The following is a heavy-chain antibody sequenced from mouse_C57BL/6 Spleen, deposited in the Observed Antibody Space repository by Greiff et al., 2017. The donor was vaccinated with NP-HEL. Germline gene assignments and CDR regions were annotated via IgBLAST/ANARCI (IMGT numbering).Heavy chain of an antibody. J-gene: IGHJ4*01. CDR1: GYTFTSYW. V-gene: IGHV1-50*01. Sequence: QVQLQQPGAELVKPGASVKLSCKASGYTFTSYWMQWVKQRPGQGLEWIGEIDPSDSYTNYNQKFKGKATLTVDKPSSTAYMQLSSLTSEDSAVYYCARYEYYYSSSGFGTMDYWGQGTTVTVSS. CDR3: ARYEYYYSSSGFGTMDY. D-gene: IGHD1-1*01. CDR2: IDPSDSYT.